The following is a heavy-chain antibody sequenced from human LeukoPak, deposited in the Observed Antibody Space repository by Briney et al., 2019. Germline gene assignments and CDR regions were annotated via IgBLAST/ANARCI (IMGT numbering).Heavy chain of an antibody. D-gene: IGHD6-6*01. CDR2: ISGSGTST. Sequence: GGSLRLSCAASGFTFSSYAMSWVRQAPGMGLEWVSAISGSGTSTYYADSVKGRFTISRDNSKKTLYLQMNSLRVEDTAVYFCASSTLSGTARSFDYWGQGTLVTVSS. CDR1: GFTFSSYA. V-gene: IGHV3-23*01. J-gene: IGHJ4*02. CDR3: ASSTLSGTARSFDY.